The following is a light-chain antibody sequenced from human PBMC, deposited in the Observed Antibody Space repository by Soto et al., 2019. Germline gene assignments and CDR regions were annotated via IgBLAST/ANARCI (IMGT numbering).Light chain of an antibody. V-gene: IGLV2-14*03. CDR3: SSYTSSSLHV. Sequence: SALTQPASVSGSPGQSITTSCTGTSSDVGGYNYVSWYQQHSGKAPKLMIYDVSNRPSGVSNRFSGSKSGNTASLTISGLQAEDEADYYCSSYTSSSLHVFGTGTKVTVL. CDR2: DVS. J-gene: IGLJ1*01. CDR1: SSDVGGYNY.